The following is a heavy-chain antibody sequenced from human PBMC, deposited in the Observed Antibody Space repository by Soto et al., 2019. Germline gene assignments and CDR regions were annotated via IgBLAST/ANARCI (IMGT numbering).Heavy chain of an antibody. CDR1: GFTFSSYA. CDR3: ARLLAVAGTNY. Sequence: GGSLRLSCAASGFTFSSYAMHWVRQAPGKGLEWVAVISYDGSNKYYADSVKGRFTISRDNSKNTLYLQMNSLRVEDTAVYFCARLLAVAGTNYWGQGPLVTVSS. J-gene: IGHJ4*02. D-gene: IGHD6-19*01. V-gene: IGHV3-30-3*01. CDR2: ISYDGSNK.